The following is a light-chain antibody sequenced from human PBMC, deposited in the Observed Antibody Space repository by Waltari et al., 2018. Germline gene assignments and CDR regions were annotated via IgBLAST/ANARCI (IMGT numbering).Light chain of an antibody. V-gene: IGLV10-54*04. Sequence: QAGMTQPPALSKGLGQTATLTCTEDNNNLDYRGAAWLRHHQGHPPKLLSYRDNSRPSGISGGFPAPRSRNTASRTITGLQPEDEADYYCLAWDNGLRSWVFGGGTKLTVL. CDR2: RDN. CDR3: LAWDNGLRSWV. J-gene: IGLJ3*02. CDR1: NNNLDYRG.